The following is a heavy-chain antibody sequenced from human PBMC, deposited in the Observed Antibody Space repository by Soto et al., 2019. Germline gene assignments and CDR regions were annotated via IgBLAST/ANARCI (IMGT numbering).Heavy chain of an antibody. D-gene: IGHD3-3*01. Sequence: EVQLVESGGGLVQPGGSLRLSCAASGFTFSSYWMSWVRQAPGKGLEWVANIKQDGSEKYYVDSVKGRFTISRDNAKNSLYLQMNCLRAEDTAVYYCARVEFLEPSKGFDIWGQGTMVTVSS. V-gene: IGHV3-7*01. CDR2: IKQDGSEK. CDR1: GFTFSSYW. CDR3: ARVEFLEPSKGFDI. J-gene: IGHJ3*02.